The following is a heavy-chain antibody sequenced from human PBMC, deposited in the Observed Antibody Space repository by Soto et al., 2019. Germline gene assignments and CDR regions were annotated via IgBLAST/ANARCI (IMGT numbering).Heavy chain of an antibody. CDR3: ARSSTKPVVTPLAFDI. CDR2: IYYSGST. V-gene: IGHV4-61*01. Sequence: SETLSLTCTVSGGSVSSGSYYWSWIRQPPGKGLEWIGYIYYSGSTNYNPSLKSRVTISVDTSKNQFSLKLSSVTAADTAVYYCARSSTKPVVTPLAFDIWGQGTMVTVSS. J-gene: IGHJ3*02. CDR1: GGSVSSGSYY. D-gene: IGHD2-21*02.